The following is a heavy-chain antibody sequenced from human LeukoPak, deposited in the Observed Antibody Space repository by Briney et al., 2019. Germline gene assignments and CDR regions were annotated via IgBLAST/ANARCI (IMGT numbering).Heavy chain of an antibody. CDR2: IYYSGST. CDR3: TSYYYYMDV. V-gene: IGHV4-59*05. CDR1: GGSISSYY. Sequence: SETLSLTCTVSGGSISSYYWSWIRQPPGKGLEWIGSIYYSGSTYYNPSPKSRVTISVDTSKNQFSLKLSSVTAADTAVYYCTSYYYYMDVWGKGTTVTVSS. J-gene: IGHJ6*03. D-gene: IGHD2-2*01.